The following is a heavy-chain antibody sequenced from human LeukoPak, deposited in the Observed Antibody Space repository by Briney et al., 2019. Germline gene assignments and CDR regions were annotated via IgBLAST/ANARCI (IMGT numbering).Heavy chain of an antibody. Sequence: SETLSLTCTVSGGSISSYYWSWIRQPPGKGLEWIGYIYYSGSTNYNPSLKSRVTISVDTSKDQFSLKLSSVTAADTAVYYCARLRKLQRRAFDIWGQGTMVTVSS. CDR1: GGSISSYY. J-gene: IGHJ3*02. D-gene: IGHD5-24*01. V-gene: IGHV4-59*08. CDR2: IYYSGST. CDR3: ARLRKLQRRAFDI.